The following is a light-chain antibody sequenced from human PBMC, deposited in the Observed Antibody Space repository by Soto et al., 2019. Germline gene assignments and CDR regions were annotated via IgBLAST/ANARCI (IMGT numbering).Light chain of an antibody. Sequence: QPVLTQSPSDSASLGASVKLTCTLSSGHSSYAIAWHQKQPGKGPRYLMDLNNDGSHTKGDGIPDRFSGSSSGADRYLIISILQSDDVADYYCQTWGTGFQFFGGGTKLTVL. CDR2: LNNDGSH. J-gene: IGLJ2*01. V-gene: IGLV4-69*01. CDR1: SGHSSYA. CDR3: QTWGTGFQF.